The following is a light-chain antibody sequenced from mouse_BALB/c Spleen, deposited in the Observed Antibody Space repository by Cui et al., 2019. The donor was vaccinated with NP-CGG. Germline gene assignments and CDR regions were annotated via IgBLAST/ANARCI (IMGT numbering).Light chain of an antibody. J-gene: IGLJ1*01. CDR2: GTN. Sequence: QAVVTQESALTTSPGETATLTCRSSTGAVTTSNYANWVQEKSNHLLTGLIGGTNNRAPGVPARFSGSLIGNKAALTITGAQTENEAIYFCTLWYSNHWVFGGGTKLSVL. CDR3: TLWYSNHWV. V-gene: IGLV1*01. CDR1: TGAVTTSNY.